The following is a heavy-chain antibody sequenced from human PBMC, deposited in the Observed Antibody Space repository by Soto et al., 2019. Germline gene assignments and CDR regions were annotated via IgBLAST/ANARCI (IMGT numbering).Heavy chain of an antibody. Sequence: ASVKVSCTVSGYTLTELSMHWVRQAPGKGLEWMGGFDPEDGETIYAQKFQGRVTMTEDTSTDTAYMELSSLRSEDTAVYYCATDLSSSWPFDYWGQGTLVTVSS. D-gene: IGHD6-13*01. J-gene: IGHJ4*02. CDR1: GYTLTELS. CDR2: FDPEDGET. V-gene: IGHV1-24*01. CDR3: ATDLSSSWPFDY.